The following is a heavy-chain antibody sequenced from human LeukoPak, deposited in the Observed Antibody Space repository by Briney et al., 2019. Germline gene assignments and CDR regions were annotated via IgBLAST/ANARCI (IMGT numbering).Heavy chain of an antibody. D-gene: IGHD4-23*01. J-gene: IGHJ6*02. CDR1: GFTFSTYT. CDR2: ISTSSTTI. V-gene: IGHV3-48*02. CDR3: AREKVTVDYYYYGMDV. Sequence: GGSLRLSCAASGFTFSTYTLNWVRQAPGRGLEWVSYISTSSTTIYYADSVKGRFTISRDNAKNSLYLQMNSLRDEDTAVYYCAREKVTVDYYYYGMDVWGQGTTVTVSS.